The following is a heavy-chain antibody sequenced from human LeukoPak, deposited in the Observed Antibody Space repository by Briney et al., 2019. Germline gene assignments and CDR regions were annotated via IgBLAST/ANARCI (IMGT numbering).Heavy chain of an antibody. CDR3: ASWGAGGNS. Sequence: GSLRLSCEASGFTLSTYWMNWFGRVPGKGLDWVANINPDGSGKRYVDSVKGRFTIARDNADNSLSLQMNSLRAEDTAVYYCASWGAGGNSWGQGTLVTVSS. CDR1: GFTLSTYW. D-gene: IGHD3-16*01. CDR2: INPDGSGK. J-gene: IGHJ4*02. V-gene: IGHV3-7*01.